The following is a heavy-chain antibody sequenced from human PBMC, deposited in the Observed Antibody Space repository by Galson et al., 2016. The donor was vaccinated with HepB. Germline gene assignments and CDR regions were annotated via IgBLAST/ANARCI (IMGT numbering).Heavy chain of an antibody. CDR2: IWHDGSKK. J-gene: IGHJ4*02. CDR3: ARDLPLLG. V-gene: IGHV3-33*08. CDR1: GFTFRTSW. D-gene: IGHD2-15*01. Sequence: SLRLSCAASGFTFRTSWMSWVRQPPGKGLEWVAVIWHDGSKKYYADSVKGRFTISRDNSKNTLYLQMNSLRAEDTAVYYCARDLPLLGWGQGTLVTVSS.